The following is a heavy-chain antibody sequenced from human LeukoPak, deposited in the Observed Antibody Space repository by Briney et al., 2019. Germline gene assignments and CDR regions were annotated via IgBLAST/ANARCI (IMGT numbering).Heavy chain of an antibody. V-gene: IGHV1-2*02. J-gene: IGHJ4*02. D-gene: IGHD2-2*01. Sequence: GASVTVSCKTSGYMVSDYYMHWVRQAPGQGLEWMGWLRGDTGDTDSPPKFKGRVTMTRDTATNTAYMQLSRLTYDDTAMYFCARVRDNACDYWGQGTLVTVSS. CDR1: GYMVSDYY. CDR3: ARVRDNACDY. CDR2: LRGDTGDT.